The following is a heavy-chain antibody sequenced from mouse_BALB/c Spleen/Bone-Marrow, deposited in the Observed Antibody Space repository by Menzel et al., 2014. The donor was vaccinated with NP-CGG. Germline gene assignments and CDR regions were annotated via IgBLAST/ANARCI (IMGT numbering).Heavy chain of an antibody. J-gene: IGHJ4*01. Sequence: LQESGAQLAKPGASVKMSCKASGYTFTSYWMHWVKKRPGQGLEWIGYINPITGYTEYNQKFKDKATLTADKSSSTAYMQLSSLTSEDSAVYYCARNYDYDGGYCAMDYWGQGTSVTVSS. V-gene: IGHV1-7*01. CDR2: INPITGYT. CDR1: GYTFTSYW. CDR3: ARNYDYDGGYCAMDY. D-gene: IGHD2-4*01.